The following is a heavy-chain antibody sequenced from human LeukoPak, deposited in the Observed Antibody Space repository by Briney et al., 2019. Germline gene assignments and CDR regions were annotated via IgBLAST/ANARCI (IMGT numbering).Heavy chain of an antibody. CDR2: ISAYNGNT. V-gene: IGHV1-18*01. D-gene: IGHD3-3*01. Sequence: ASVKVSCKASGYTFTSYGISWVRQAPGQGLEWMGWISAYNGNTNYAQKLQGRVTMTTDTSTSTAYMELRSLRSDDTGVYYCARDTLRFLEWLLSPIDAFDIWGQGTMVTVSS. CDR1: GYTFTSYG. CDR3: ARDTLRFLEWLLSPIDAFDI. J-gene: IGHJ3*02.